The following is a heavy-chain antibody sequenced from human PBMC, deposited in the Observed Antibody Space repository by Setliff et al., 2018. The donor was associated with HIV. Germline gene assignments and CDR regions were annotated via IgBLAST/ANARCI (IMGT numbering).Heavy chain of an antibody. J-gene: IGHJ2*01. V-gene: IGHV3-23*01. CDR2: ISDSGGGT. CDR3: ARDVKGYIYGSTYWYFDL. Sequence: GGSLRLSCTTSGFTFGDYAMSWVRQAPGKGLEWVSAISDSGGGTYYADSVKGRFTISRDNAKNTLFLQMNSLRAEDTAVYYCARDVKGYIYGSTYWYFDLWGRGTLVTVSS. CDR1: GFTFGDYA. D-gene: IGHD5-18*01.